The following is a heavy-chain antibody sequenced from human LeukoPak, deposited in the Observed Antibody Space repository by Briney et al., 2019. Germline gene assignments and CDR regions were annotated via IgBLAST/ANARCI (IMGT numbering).Heavy chain of an antibody. CDR1: GFTFSSYA. J-gene: IGHJ6*02. CDR2: ISGSGGST. D-gene: IGHD3-10*01. Sequence: GGSLRLSCAASGFTFSSYAMSWVRQAPGKGLEWVSAISGSGGSTYYADSVKGRFTISRDNSKNTLYLQMNSLRAEDTAVYYCAKDHGGYYGSGSYYSYGMDVWGQGTTVTVSS. CDR3: AKDHGGYYGSGSYYSYGMDV. V-gene: IGHV3-23*01.